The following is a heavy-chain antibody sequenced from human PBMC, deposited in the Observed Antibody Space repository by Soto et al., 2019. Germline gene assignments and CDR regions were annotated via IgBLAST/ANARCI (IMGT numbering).Heavy chain of an antibody. J-gene: IGHJ6*02. V-gene: IGHV1-18*04. CDR2: ISAYNGNT. CDR3: ARFTSYGYYYYGMDV. D-gene: IGHD5-18*01. CDR1: GYTFTSYG. Sequence: VASVKVSCKASGYTFTSYGISWVRQAPGQGLEWMGWISAYNGNTNYAQKLQGRVTMTTDTSTSTAYMELRSLRSDDTAVYYCARFTSYGYYYYGMDVWGQGTTVTVSS.